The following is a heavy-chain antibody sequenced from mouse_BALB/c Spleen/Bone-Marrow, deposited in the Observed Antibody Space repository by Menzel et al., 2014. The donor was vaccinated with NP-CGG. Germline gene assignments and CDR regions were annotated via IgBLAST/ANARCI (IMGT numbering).Heavy chain of an antibody. V-gene: IGHV10S3*01. Sequence: EVKLVESGGGLVQPKGSLKLSCAASGFTFNTNAMNWVRQAPGKGLEWVARIRSKSNNYATYYADSVKDRFTISRDDSQSMLYLQMNNLQTEDTAMYYCVSGNYRSAYWGQGTLVTVSA. CDR3: VSGNYRSAY. D-gene: IGHD2-1*01. J-gene: IGHJ3*01. CDR1: GFTFNTNA. CDR2: IRSKSNNYAT.